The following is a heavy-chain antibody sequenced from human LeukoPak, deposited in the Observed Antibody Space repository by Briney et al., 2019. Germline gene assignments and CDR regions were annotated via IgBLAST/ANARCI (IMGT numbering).Heavy chain of an antibody. D-gene: IGHD3-22*01. Sequence: PGGSLRLSCVAFGFTVSSNYMSWVRQAPGKGLEWVSVIFSGGATYYADSVKGRFTISRDNSKNTLYLEMNSLRAEDTAVYYCARIADDSSGYYDYWGQGTLVTASS. CDR1: GFTVSSNY. J-gene: IGHJ4*02. CDR3: ARIADDSSGYYDY. CDR2: IFSGGAT. V-gene: IGHV3-66*01.